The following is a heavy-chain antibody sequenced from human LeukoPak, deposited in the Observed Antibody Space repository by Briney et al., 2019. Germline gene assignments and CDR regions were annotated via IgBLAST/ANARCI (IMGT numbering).Heavy chain of an antibody. J-gene: IGHJ5*02. CDR1: GGSISGYY. V-gene: IGHV4-34*01. CDR3: ARGHDDSSGYYYFDWFDP. CDR2: INHSGST. D-gene: IGHD3-22*01. Sequence: SETLSLTCTVSGGSISGYYWSWIRQPPGKGLEWIGEINHSGSTNYNPSLKSRVTISVDTSKNQFSLKLSSVTAADTAVYYCARGHDDSSGYYYFDWFDPWGQGTLVTVSS.